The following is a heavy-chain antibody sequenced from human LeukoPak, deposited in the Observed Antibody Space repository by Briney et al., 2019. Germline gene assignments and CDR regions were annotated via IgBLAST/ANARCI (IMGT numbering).Heavy chain of an antibody. CDR2: IYTSGST. D-gene: IGHD4-17*01. V-gene: IGHV4-4*07. J-gene: IGHJ4*02. CDR1: GGSITIYY. CDR3: ARDYGDYLLGY. Sequence: SETLSLTCTVSGDSISLSGGSITIYYWSWIRQPAGKGLEWIGRIYTSGSTNYNPSLKSRVTMSVDTSKNQFSLKLSSVTAADTAVYYCARDYGDYLLGYWGQGTLVTVSS.